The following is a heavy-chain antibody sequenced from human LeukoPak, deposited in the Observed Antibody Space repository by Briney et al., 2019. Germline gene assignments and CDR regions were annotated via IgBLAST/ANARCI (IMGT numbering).Heavy chain of an antibody. CDR1: GFTFSSYS. CDR2: IRSNGGST. Sequence: GGSLRLSCAASGFTFSSYSMHWVRQAPGKGLEYVSGIRSNGGSTYYANSVKGRFTISRDNSKNTLYLQMGSLRAEDMAVYYCARGTGYFLAGEDYWGQGTLVTVSS. V-gene: IGHV3-64*01. CDR3: ARGTGYFLAGEDY. D-gene: IGHD3-9*01. J-gene: IGHJ4*02.